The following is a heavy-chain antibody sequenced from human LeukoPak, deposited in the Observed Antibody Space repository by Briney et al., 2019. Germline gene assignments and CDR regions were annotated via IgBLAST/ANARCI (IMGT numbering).Heavy chain of an antibody. V-gene: IGHV3-23*01. D-gene: IGHD6-19*01. CDR2: IADNGAT. CDR3: AKRIRAVAGTGAFDI. J-gene: IGHJ3*02. CDR1: GFTFSRSA. Sequence: PGGSLRLSCAASGFTFSRSAMTWVRQAPGKGLEWVSGIADNGATYYADSVKGRFIISRDNSKNTLYLQMNSLRAEDTAVYYCAKRIRAVAGTGAFDIWGQGTMVTVSS.